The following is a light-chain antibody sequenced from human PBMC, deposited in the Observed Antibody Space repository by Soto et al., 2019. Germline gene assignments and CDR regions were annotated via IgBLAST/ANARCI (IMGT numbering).Light chain of an antibody. CDR2: GAS. Sequence: EIVLTQSPDTLSLSPGESATLSCRASQSVSSSYLAWYQQKPGRAPRLLIYGASNRATGIPDRFSGSGSGTDFTLTISRLEAEDLAVFYCQQYDDSITFGQGTRLEIE. CDR1: QSVSSSY. J-gene: IGKJ5*01. V-gene: IGKV3-20*01. CDR3: QQYDDSIT.